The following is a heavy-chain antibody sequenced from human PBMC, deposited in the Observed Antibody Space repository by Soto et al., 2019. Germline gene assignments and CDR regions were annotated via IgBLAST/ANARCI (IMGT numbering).Heavy chain of an antibody. V-gene: IGHV4-59*08. CDR1: GGSISSYY. D-gene: IGHD3-3*01. CDR3: ARYYDFWSGPFDY. Sequence: SETLSLTCTVSGGSISSYYWRWIRQPPGKGLEWIGYIYYSGSTNYNPSLKSRVTISVDTSKNQFSLKLSSVTAADTAVYYCARYYDFWSGPFDYWGQGTLVTVS. J-gene: IGHJ4*02. CDR2: IYYSGST.